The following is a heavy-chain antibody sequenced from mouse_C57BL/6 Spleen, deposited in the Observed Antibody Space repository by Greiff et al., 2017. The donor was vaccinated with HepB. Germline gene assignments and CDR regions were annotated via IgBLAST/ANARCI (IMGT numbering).Heavy chain of an antibody. V-gene: IGHV5-4*03. CDR2: ISDGGSYT. D-gene: IGHD2-2*01. CDR3: ARGGYDVLFDY. J-gene: IGHJ2*01. Sequence: EVMLVESGGGLVKPGGSLKLSCAASGFTFSSYAMSWVRQTPEKRLEWVATISDGGSYTYYPDNVKGRFTISRDNAKNNLYLQMSHLKSEDTAMYYCARGGYDVLFDYWGQGTTLTVSS. CDR1: GFTFSSYA.